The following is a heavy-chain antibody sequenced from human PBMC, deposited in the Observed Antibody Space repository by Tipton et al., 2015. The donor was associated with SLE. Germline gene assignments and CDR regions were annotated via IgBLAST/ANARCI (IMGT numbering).Heavy chain of an antibody. D-gene: IGHD3-3*01. J-gene: IGHJ4*02. V-gene: IGHV4-59*08. CDR1: GGSISSYY. Sequence: LRLSCTVSGGSISSYYWSWIRQPPGRGLEWIGYIYYSGSTNYNPSLKSRVTISVDTSKNQFSLKLSSVTAADTAVYYCARHVTIFNYFDYWGQGTLVTVSS. CDR2: IYYSGST. CDR3: ARHVTIFNYFDY.